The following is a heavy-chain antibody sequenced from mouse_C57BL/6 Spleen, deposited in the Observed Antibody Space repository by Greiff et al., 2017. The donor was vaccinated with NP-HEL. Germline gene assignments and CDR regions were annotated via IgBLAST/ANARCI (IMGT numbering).Heavy chain of an antibody. CDR1: GYTFTDYY. V-gene: IGHV1-26*01. CDR2: INPNNGGT. D-gene: IGHD1-1*01. J-gene: IGHJ2*01. Sequence: EVQLQQSGPELVKPGASVKISCKASGYTFTDYYMNWVKQSHGKSLEWIGDINPNNGGTSYNQKFKGKATLTVDKSSSTAYMELRSLTSEDSAVYYCATNLLYYYGTPYFDYWGQGTTLTVSS. CDR3: ATNLLYYYGTPYFDY.